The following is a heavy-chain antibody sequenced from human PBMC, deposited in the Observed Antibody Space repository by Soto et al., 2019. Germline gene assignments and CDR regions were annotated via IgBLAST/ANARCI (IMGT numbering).Heavy chain of an antibody. CDR2: INHSGST. J-gene: IGHJ4*02. Sequence: PSETLSLTCAVYGGSFSGYYWTWIRQPPGTGLEWIGEINHSGSTNYSPSLKRRVTISVDTSKNQFSLKLTAVTAADTAVYYCARAKLTGLFDHWGQGTLVTVYS. D-gene: IGHD1-1*01. V-gene: IGHV4-34*01. CDR3: ARAKLTGLFDH. CDR1: GGSFSGYY.